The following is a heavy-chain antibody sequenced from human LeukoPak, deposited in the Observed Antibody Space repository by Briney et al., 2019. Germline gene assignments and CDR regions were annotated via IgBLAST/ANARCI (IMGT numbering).Heavy chain of an antibody. CDR1: GGSFSGYY. J-gene: IGHJ4*02. CDR2: INHSGST. V-gene: IGHV4-34*01. Sequence: SETLSLTCAVYGGSFSGYYWSWIRQPPGKGLEWIGEINHSGSTNYNPSLKSRVTISVDTSKNQFSLKLSSVTAADTAVYYCARWSRSYYTFFDYWGQGTLVTVSS. CDR3: ARWSRSYYTFFDY. D-gene: IGHD1-26*01.